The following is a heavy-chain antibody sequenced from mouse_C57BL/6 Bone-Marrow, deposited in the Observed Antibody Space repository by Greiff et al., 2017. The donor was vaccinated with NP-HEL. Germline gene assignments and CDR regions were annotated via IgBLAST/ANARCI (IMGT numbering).Heavy chain of an antibody. CDR2: FYPGGGSI. V-gene: IGHV1-62-2*01. CDR1: GYTFTEYT. Sequence: VQLQQSGAELVKPGASVKLSCKASGYTFTEYTIHWVKQRSGQGLEWIGWFYPGGGSIKYNEKFKDKATLTADKSSSTVYMELSRVTSEDSAVYVGARYEGFSRYYAMDYWGQGTSVTVSS. J-gene: IGHJ4*01. CDR3: ARYEGFSRYYAMDY.